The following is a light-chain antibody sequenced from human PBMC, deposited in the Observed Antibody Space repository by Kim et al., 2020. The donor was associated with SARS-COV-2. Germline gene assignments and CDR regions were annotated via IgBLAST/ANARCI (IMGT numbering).Light chain of an antibody. V-gene: IGLV2-11*01. CDR2: DVS. CDR1: SSDVGTNNY. CDR3: CSFAGNYFV. J-gene: IGLJ1*01. Sequence: QSALTQPRSVSGSPGQSVTISCTGTSSDVGTNNYVSWYQQYPGKAPKLKIYDVSKRPSGVPDRVSGSKSGNTASLTISGLQAEDEADYYCCSFAGNYFVFGTGTKVTVL.